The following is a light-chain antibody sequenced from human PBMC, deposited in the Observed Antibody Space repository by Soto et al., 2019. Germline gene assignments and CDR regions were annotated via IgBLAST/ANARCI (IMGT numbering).Light chain of an antibody. CDR2: AAS. CDR1: QSISSY. V-gene: IGKV1-39*01. CDR3: QQSHTTPPYT. J-gene: IGKJ2*01. Sequence: DIQMTQSPSSLSASVGDRVTITCRASQSISSYLHWYQQKPGKAPKLLIFAASHLQSGVPSRLSGSGSGTDFTLTISSLHPEDFATYFCQQSHTTPPYTFGQGTRLEIK.